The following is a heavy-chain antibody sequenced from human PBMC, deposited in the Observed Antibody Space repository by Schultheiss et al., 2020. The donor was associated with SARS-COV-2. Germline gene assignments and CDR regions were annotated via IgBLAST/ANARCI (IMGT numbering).Heavy chain of an antibody. CDR2: IIPIFGTA. J-gene: IGHJ4*02. D-gene: IGHD6-13*01. CDR3: ARAPSGIAIHFDY. V-gene: IGHV1-69*13. CDR1: GGTFSSYA. Sequence: SVKVSCKASGGTFSSYAISWVRQAPGQGLEWMGGIIPIFGTANYAQKFQGRVTITADESTSTAYMELSSLRSGDTAVYYCARAPSGIAIHFDYWGQGTLVTVSS.